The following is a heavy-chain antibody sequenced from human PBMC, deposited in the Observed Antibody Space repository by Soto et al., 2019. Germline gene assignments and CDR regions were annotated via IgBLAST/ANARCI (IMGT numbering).Heavy chain of an antibody. Sequence: GGSLRLSCSVFGFTLSTYAMHWVRQAPGKGLQYVSSISSNGGSTYYADSVKGRFTISRDNSKNTLYLQMSSLRVEDTAVYYFGTYRCIDFWGQGPLVTVSS. CDR1: GFTLSTYA. D-gene: IGHD2-21*01. CDR3: GTYRCIDF. V-gene: IGHV3-64D*06. CDR2: ISSNGGST. J-gene: IGHJ4*02.